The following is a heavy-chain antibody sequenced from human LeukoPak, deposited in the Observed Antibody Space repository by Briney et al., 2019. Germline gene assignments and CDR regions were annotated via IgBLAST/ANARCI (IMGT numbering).Heavy chain of an antibody. Sequence: SETLSLTCTVSGGSLSTAGYYWGWIRQPPGKGLEWIGSIYSGGRTYHNPSLESRVTISKDTSKSQFSLRLTSVTAADTAVYYCAKDHGSGSEFDYWGQGTLVTVSS. CDR2: IYSGGRT. J-gene: IGHJ4*02. V-gene: IGHV4-39*07. CDR1: GGSLSTAGYY. CDR3: AKDHGSGSEFDY. D-gene: IGHD3-10*01.